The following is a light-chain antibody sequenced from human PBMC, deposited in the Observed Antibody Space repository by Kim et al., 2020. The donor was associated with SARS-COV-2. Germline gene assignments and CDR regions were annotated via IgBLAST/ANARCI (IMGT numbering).Light chain of an antibody. CDR3: CSFAGTSYV. CDR1: SSDVGAYNY. V-gene: IGLV2-11*01. J-gene: IGLJ1*01. CDR2: DVT. Sequence: PGQSVTISCTGTSSDVGAYNYVSWYQHHPGTAPKLMIYDVTGRPSGVPDRFSGSKSGDTASLTISGLQAEDEADYYCCSFAGTSYVFGIGTKVTVL.